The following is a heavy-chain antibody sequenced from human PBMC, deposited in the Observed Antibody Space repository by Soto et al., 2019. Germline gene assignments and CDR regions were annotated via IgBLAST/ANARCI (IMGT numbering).Heavy chain of an antibody. J-gene: IGHJ6*02. V-gene: IGHV3-30*18. CDR3: AKEGSFNSHYYSGGGGNYYYGMDV. CDR2: ISNSGTTK. CDR1: GFTFSSFG. D-gene: IGHD4-4*01. Sequence: LRLSCAASGFTFSSFGIHWVRQAPGKGLEWVAFISNSGTTKYYVDSVMGRFSISRDNSENTLHLQMNSLRAEDTAVYYCAKEGSFNSHYYSGGGGNYYYGMDVWGQGTTVTVSS.